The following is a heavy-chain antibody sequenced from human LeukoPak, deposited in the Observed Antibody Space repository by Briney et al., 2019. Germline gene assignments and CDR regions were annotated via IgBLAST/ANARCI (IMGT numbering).Heavy chain of an antibody. J-gene: IGHJ4*02. CDR3: ARVRNYNDSSGYYYDY. Sequence: GGSLRLSCSATGFTFSSYGMHWVRQAPGKGLEYVSAITGHGGYTYYADSLKGRFTISRDNPKNTLYLQMSSLRAEDTAVYYCARVRNYNDSSGYYYDYWGQGTLVTVSS. V-gene: IGHV3-64D*06. CDR1: GFTFSSYG. CDR2: ITGHGGYT. D-gene: IGHD3-22*01.